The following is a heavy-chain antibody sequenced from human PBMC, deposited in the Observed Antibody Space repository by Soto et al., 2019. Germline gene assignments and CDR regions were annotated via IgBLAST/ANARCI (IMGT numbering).Heavy chain of an antibody. D-gene: IGHD2-15*01. J-gene: IGHJ4*02. V-gene: IGHV1-46*01. CDR2: INPSGGST. CDR1: GYTFTSYY. Sequence: QVQLVQSGAEVKKPGASVKVSCKASGYTFTSYYMHWVRQAPGQGLEWMGIINPSGGSTSYAQKLPGRVTMTRDTSTSTVYMELSSLRSEDTAVYYCARVYCSGGSCYGIDYWGQGTLVTVSS. CDR3: ARVYCSGGSCYGIDY.